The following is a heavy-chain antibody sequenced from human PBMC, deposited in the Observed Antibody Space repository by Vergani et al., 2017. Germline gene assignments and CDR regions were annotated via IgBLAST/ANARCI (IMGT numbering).Heavy chain of an antibody. Sequence: QVQLQQWGAGLLKPSETLSLPCAVYGGSFSGYYWSWIRQPPGKGLEWIGEINHSGSTNYNPSLKGRVTISVDTSKNQFSLKLSSVTAADTAVYYCARGLTVVVVAATRGMDVWGQGP. J-gene: IGHJ6*02. V-gene: IGHV4-34*01. D-gene: IGHD2-15*01. CDR1: GGSFSGYY. CDR3: ARGLTVVVVAATRGMDV. CDR2: INHSGST.